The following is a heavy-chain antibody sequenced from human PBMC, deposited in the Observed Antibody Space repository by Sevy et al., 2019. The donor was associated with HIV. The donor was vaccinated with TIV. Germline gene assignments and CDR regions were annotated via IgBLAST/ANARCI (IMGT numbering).Heavy chain of an antibody. J-gene: IGHJ3*02. CDR3: AGKGFGDYYDSSGYYDAFDI. Sequence: ASVKVSCKASGGTFSSYAISWVRQAPGQGLEWMGGIIPIFGTANYAQKFQGRVTITADESTSTAYMELSSLGSEETAVYYCAGKGFGDYYDSSGYYDAFDIWGQGTMVTVSS. V-gene: IGHV1-69*13. D-gene: IGHD3-22*01. CDR1: GGTFSSYA. CDR2: IIPIFGTA.